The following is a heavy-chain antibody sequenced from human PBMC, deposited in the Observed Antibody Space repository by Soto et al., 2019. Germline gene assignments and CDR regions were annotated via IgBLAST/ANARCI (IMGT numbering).Heavy chain of an antibody. CDR3: ARGDSTDCSNVVCSFFYNHDMYF. D-gene: IGHD2-8*01. CDR2: INPKSGGT. Sequence: ASVKVSCKASGYSFTDYHIHWVRQAPGQGLEWLGRINPKSGGTSTAQKFQGWVTMTTDTSISTASMELTRLTSDDTAIYYCARGDSTDCSNVVCSFFYNHDMYFWGQGTTVTVSS. V-gene: IGHV1-2*04. CDR1: GYSFTDYH. J-gene: IGHJ6*02.